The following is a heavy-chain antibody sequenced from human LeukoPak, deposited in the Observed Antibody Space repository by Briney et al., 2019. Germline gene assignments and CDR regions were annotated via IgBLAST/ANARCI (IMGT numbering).Heavy chain of an antibody. CDR2: IWYDGSNK. CDR1: GFTFSNYG. J-gene: IGHJ5*02. V-gene: IGHV3-33*06. Sequence: GGSLRLSCAASGFTFSNYGMHWVRQAPGKGLECVAIIWYDGSNKYYPDSVKGRFTISRDNSKNTLYLQMNNLRGEDTAEYYCAKDMELASWGQGTLVTVSS. D-gene: IGHD1-26*01. CDR3: AKDMELAS.